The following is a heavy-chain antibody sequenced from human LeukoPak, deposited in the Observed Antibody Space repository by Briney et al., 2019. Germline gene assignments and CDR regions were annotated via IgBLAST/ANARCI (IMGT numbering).Heavy chain of an antibody. CDR3: ARDPAYYDSSGYYLHYYYGMDV. Sequence: SQTLSLTCTVSGGSISSGGYYWSWIRQHPGKGLEWIGYIYYSGSTYYNPSLKSRVTISVDTSKNQFSLKLSSVTAADTAVYYCARDPAYYDSSGYYLHYYYGMDVWGQGTTVTVSS. J-gene: IGHJ6*02. V-gene: IGHV4-31*03. D-gene: IGHD3-22*01. CDR1: GGSISSGGYY. CDR2: IYYSGST.